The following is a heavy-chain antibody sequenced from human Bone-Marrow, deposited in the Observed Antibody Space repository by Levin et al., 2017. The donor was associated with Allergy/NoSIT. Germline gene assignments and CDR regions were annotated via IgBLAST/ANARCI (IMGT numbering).Heavy chain of an antibody. D-gene: IGHD3-3*01. Sequence: SCAASGFTFSHAWMTWVRQAPGKGLEWVGRIKTKTDGWTTDYAAPVKGRFTMSRDDSKNTLYLQMNSLKTEDTAVYYCTTRITIYGHDDYYGMDVWGQGTTVTVSS. V-gene: IGHV3-15*01. CDR2: IKTKTDGWTT. CDR1: GFTFSHAW. CDR3: TTRITIYGHDDYYGMDV. J-gene: IGHJ6*02.